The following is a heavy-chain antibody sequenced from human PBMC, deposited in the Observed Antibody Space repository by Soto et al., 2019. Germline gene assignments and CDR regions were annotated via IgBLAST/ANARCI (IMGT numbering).Heavy chain of an antibody. CDR1: GFTFSAYH. D-gene: IGHD2-15*01. Sequence: EVQLVESGGGLVMPGGSLRLSCAASGFTFSAYHMNWVRQAPGKGLEWVSYINHTSSHIYYADSVRGPFTISRDDSKNTVPLQMNSLRTKDAALYSLARRYFGGGGYYLRRDAFDVWGQGTMVTVSS. V-gene: IGHV3-21*01. J-gene: IGHJ3*01. CDR3: ARRYFGGGGYYLRRDAFDV. CDR2: INHTSSHI.